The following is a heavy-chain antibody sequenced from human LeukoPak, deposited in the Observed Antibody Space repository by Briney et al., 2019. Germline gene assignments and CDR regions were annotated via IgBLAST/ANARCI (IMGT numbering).Heavy chain of an antibody. V-gene: IGHV3-53*01. CDR3: ARDRVHGSGRIGAFDI. Sequence: GGSLRLSCAVSGFTVSSNYMSWVRQAPGKGLEWVSDIYSDGSAYYAASVKGRFTISRDNSKNTVYLQMNSLRAEDTAVYHCARDRVHGSGRIGAFDIWGQGTMVTVSS. J-gene: IGHJ3*02. D-gene: IGHD3-10*01. CDR2: IYSDGSA. CDR1: GFTVSSNY.